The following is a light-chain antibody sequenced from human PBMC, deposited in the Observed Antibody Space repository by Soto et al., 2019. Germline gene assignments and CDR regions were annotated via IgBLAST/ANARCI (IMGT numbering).Light chain of an antibody. CDR1: QDISSW. CDR2: TTS. V-gene: IGKV1-12*01. J-gene: IGKJ5*01. CDR3: QQANRFPIT. Sequence: DLQMTQSPSFVSASVGDRVTVTCRASQDISSWLAWYQQKPGKAPKLLIYTTSTLGSGGPSRFSGSRSGTDFTLTISGLQPEDFATYYCQQANRFPITFGQGTRLEIK.